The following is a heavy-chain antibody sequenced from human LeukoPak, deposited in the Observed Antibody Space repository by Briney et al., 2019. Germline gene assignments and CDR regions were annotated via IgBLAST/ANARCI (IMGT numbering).Heavy chain of an antibody. CDR2: IYPDGSS. V-gene: IGHV4-30-4*01. CDR1: GASISSGDDY. Sequence: SQTLCLTCAVSGASISSGDDYWSWLRQPPGKGLEYIGHIYPDGSSFYNPSLSSRLTISLDTSRNHFSEKLKAVSAADTAVYYCARYIDCWGQGTLVTVSS. CDR3: ARYIDC. J-gene: IGHJ4*02.